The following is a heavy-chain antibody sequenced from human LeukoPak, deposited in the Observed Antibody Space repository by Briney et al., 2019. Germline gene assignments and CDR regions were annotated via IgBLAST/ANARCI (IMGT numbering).Heavy chain of an antibody. D-gene: IGHD5-18*01. CDR1: GFTFSAYN. J-gene: IGHJ4*02. V-gene: IGHV3-21*01. Sequence: GGSLRLSCAASGFTFSAYNMTWVRQAPGKGLEWVSSIGITSSSIYYADSVKGRFTISRDNAKNSLYLQMNSLRAEDTAIYFCARLYAYSNGYDANWGQGTLVTVSS. CDR2: IGITSSSI. CDR3: ARLYAYSNGYDAN.